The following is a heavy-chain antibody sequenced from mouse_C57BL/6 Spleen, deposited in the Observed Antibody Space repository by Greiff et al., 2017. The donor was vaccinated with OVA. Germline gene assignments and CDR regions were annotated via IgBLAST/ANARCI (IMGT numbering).Heavy chain of an antibody. V-gene: IGHV3-6*01. CDR1: GYSITSGYY. Sequence: EVKLLESGPGLVKPSQSLSLTCSVTGYSITSGYYWNWIRQFPGNKLEWMGYISYDGSNNYNPSLKNRISITRDTSKNQFFLKLNSVTTEDTATYYCASLYYVSSYWYFDVWGTGTTVTVSS. D-gene: IGHD1-1*01. J-gene: IGHJ1*03. CDR2: ISYDGSN. CDR3: ASLYYVSSYWYFDV.